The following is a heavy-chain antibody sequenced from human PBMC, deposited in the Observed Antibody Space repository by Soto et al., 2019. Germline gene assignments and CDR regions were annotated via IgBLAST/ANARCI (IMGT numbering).Heavy chain of an antibody. Sequence: QVQLVQSGAEVKKPGASVKVSCKASGYTFTSYGISWVRQAPGQGREWMGWISAYNGNTNYAQKLQGRVTMTTDTSTRTAELKMRSLRSDDTAVYYCARDHPGNRSSKELAAHYYYYCYFDVWGKGTTVTVSS. CDR1: GYTFTSYG. CDR2: ISAYNGNT. V-gene: IGHV1-18*01. D-gene: IGHD1-26*01. CDR3: ARDHPGNRSSKELAAHYYYYCYFDV. J-gene: IGHJ6*03.